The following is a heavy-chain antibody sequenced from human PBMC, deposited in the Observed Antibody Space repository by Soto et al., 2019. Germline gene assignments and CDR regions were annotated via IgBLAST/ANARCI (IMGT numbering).Heavy chain of an antibody. J-gene: IGHJ4*01. CDR3: ARDNMIYDFGLGSLDY. D-gene: IGHD3-16*01. Sequence: GKVSCKASGYTFRSFGVSWVRQAPGQGPEWMGWISGYNGKTKYTQKVQGRVIITTDTSTNTAYMELRSLRSDDTAVHYCARDNMIYDFGLGSLDYWGHGTVVTVS. CDR1: GYTFRSFG. CDR2: ISGYNGKT. V-gene: IGHV1-18*04.